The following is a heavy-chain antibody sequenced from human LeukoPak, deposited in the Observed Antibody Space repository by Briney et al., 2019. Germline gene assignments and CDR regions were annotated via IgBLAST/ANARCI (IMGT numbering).Heavy chain of an antibody. CDR2: ISSSSSYI. CDR3: ARRSAAKDAFDI. J-gene: IGHJ3*02. CDR1: GFTFSSYS. D-gene: IGHD6-25*01. Sequence: GGSLRLSCAASGFTFSSYSMNWVRQAPGKGLEWVSSISSSSSYIYYADSVKGRFTISRDNAKNTLYLQMNSLRAEDTAVYYCARRSAAKDAFDIWGQGTMVTVSS. V-gene: IGHV3-21*01.